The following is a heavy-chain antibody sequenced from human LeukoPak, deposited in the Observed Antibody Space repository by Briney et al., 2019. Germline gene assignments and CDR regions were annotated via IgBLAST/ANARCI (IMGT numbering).Heavy chain of an antibody. CDR2: INPNSGGT. J-gene: IGHJ6*02. Sequence: ASVKVSCKASGYTFTGYYMHWVRQAPGQGLEWMGWINPNSGGTNYAQKFQGRVNMTRDTSISTAYMELSRLRSDDTAVYYCARAPGGIAVAGQTTYYYYGMDVWGQGTTVTVSS. CDR1: GYTFTGYY. CDR3: ARAPGGIAVAGQTTYYYYGMDV. D-gene: IGHD6-19*01. V-gene: IGHV1-2*02.